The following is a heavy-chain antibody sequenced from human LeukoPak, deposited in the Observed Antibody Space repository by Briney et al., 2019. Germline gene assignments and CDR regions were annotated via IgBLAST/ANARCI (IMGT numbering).Heavy chain of an antibody. CDR3: ARTRQWLVYGMDL. Sequence: GGSLRLSCAASGFTFSSYWMHWVRQAPGKGLVWVSRINSDGSSTTYADSVKGRFTISRDNAKNTLYLQMNSLRVEDTAVYYCARTRQWLVYGMDLWGKGTTVTVSS. D-gene: IGHD6-19*01. CDR1: GFTFSSYW. CDR2: INSDGSST. V-gene: IGHV3-74*01. J-gene: IGHJ6*04.